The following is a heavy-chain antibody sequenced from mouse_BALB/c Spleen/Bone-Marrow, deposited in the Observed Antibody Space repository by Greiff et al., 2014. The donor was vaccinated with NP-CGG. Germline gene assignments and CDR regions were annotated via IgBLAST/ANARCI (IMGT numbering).Heavy chain of an antibody. V-gene: IGHV1-9*01. CDR3: ARRGGNPWFAY. J-gene: IGHJ3*01. Sequence: VQVVESGAELMRPGASVKISCKATGYTFRNYWIEWVKQRPGHGLEWIGEILPGSYSTNYNEKLKGKATFTADTSSNTAYMQLSSLTSEDSAVYYCARRGGNPWFAYWGQGTLVTVSA. CDR1: GYTFRNYW. CDR2: ILPGSYST. D-gene: IGHD1-1*02.